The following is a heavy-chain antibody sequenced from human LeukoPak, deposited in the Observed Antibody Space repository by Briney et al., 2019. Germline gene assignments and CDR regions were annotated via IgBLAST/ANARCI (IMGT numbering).Heavy chain of an antibody. CDR1: GFTFDDYG. D-gene: IGHD1-26*01. V-gene: IGHV3-20*04. CDR3: ARVMGGSYYYYMDV. CDR2: INWNGGST. J-gene: IGHJ6*03. Sequence: GGSPRLSCAASGFTFDDYGMSWVRQAPGKGLEWVSGINWNGGSTGYADSVKGRFTISRDNAKNSLYLQMNSLRAEDTALYYCARVMGGSYYYYMDVWGKGTTVTVSS.